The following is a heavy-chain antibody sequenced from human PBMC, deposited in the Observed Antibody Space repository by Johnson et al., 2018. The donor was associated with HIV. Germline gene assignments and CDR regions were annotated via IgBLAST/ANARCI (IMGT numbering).Heavy chain of an antibody. D-gene: IGHD1-1*01. J-gene: IGHJ3*02. V-gene: IGHV3-64*01. CDR2: INSDGGTT. Sequence: VQLVESGGGVVQPGRSLRLSCAASGFTLSLFAMHWVRQAPGKGLEYVSGINSDGGTTEYVNSVKGRFTISRDNSKNTLYLQMGSLRIEDGAVYYCARTNWNDDAGGAIDIWGQGTTVTVSS. CDR3: ARTNWNDDAGGAIDI. CDR1: GFTLSLFA.